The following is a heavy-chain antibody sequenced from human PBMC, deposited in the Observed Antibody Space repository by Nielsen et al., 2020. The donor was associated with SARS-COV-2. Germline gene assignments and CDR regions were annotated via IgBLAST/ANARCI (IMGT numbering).Heavy chain of an antibody. CDR1: SGSFSEYY. CDR3: AGGFPPTGRMFAF. V-gene: IGHV4-34*01. Sequence: GSLRLSCTVYSGSFSEYYWNWIRQSPGKGLEWIGKVDPGGGTNYNPFLKSRVSISLDTSKNQFSLKLNSVTAADTALYYCAGGFPPTGRMFAFWGQGTRVTVSS. CDR2: VDPGGGT. J-gene: IGHJ4*02. D-gene: IGHD2-8*02.